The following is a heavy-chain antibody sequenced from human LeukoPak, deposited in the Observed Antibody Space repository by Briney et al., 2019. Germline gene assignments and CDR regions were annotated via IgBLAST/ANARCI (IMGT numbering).Heavy chain of an antibody. CDR3: ARVITNWGWYYYMDV. J-gene: IGHJ6*03. CDR1: GFTFSSYW. V-gene: IGHV3-7*01. CDR2: IKQDGSEK. Sequence: GGSLRLSCAASGFTFSSYWMSWVRQAPGKGPEWVANIKQDGSEKYYVDSVKGRFTISRDNAKNSLYLQMNSLRAEDTAVYYCARVITNWGWYYYMDVWGKGTTVTVSS. D-gene: IGHD7-27*01.